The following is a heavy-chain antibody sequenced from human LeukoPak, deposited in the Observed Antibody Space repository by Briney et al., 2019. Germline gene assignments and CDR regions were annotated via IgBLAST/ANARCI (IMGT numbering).Heavy chain of an antibody. D-gene: IGHD6-13*01. CDR1: GYTFNSYG. CDR2: ISAGNDDT. Sequence: EASVKVSCKVSGYTFNSYGMHWVRQAPGQRLEWMGWISAGNDDTKYSQKLQGRVTITRDTSASTVYMELSSLRSEDTAVYYCARPVYSSSWNPFDYWGQGTLVTVSS. J-gene: IGHJ4*02. CDR3: ARPVYSSSWNPFDY. V-gene: IGHV1-3*01.